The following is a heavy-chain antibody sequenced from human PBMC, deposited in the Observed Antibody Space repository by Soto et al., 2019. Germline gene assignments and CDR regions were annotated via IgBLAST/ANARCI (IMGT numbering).Heavy chain of an antibody. CDR2: ISYDGSNK. CDR3: ARSPYYGPSYYFGMYV. J-gene: IGHJ6*02. V-gene: IGHV3-30-3*01. D-gene: IGHD3-10*01. CDR1: GFTFSSYA. Sequence: GGSLRLSCAASGFTFSSYAMHWVRQAPGKGLEWVAVISYDGSNKYYADSVKGRFTISRDNSKNTLYLQMNSLRAEDTAVYYCARSPYYGPSYYFGMYVLGQGTTVTVSS.